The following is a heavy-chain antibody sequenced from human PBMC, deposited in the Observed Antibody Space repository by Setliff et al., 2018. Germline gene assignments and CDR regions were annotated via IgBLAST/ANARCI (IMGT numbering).Heavy chain of an antibody. CDR2: IKHDGSEK. CDR3: ATSDWYAAFDH. J-gene: IGHJ4*02. Sequence: GGSLRLSCVASGFTFSSYWMTWVRQVPRKGLEYVASIKHDGSEKYYVDSVRGRFTISRDNAKNSLYLQMNSLRAEDAAVYYCATSDWYAAFDHWGQGTLVTVSS. D-gene: IGHD6-19*01. V-gene: IGHV3-7*01. CDR1: GFTFSSYW.